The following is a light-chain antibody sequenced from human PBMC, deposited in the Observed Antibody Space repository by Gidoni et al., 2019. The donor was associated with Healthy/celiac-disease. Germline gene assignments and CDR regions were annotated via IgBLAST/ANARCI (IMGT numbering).Light chain of an antibody. J-gene: IGKJ4*01. CDR2: GAS. CDR1: QSVSSN. V-gene: IGKV3-15*01. Sequence: ELVMTQSPATLSVSPGERATLSCRASQSVSSNLAWYQQKPGQAPRLLIYGASTRATGIPARFSGSGSGTGFTLTISSLQSEDFAVYYCQQYNNWTPLTFGGGTKVEIK. CDR3: QQYNNWTPLT.